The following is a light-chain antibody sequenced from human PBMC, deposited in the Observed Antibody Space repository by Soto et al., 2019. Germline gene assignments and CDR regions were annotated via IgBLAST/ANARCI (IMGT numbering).Light chain of an antibody. Sequence: EIVMTQSPGTLSVSPGEGATLFCRASQSVRTKLAWYQQRAGQAPRLLMSGASTRATGIPDRFSGSGSGTEFTLTISSLQSEDFAVYYCQQYNSWPPITFGQGTRLEIK. V-gene: IGKV3-15*01. J-gene: IGKJ5*01. CDR1: QSVRTK. CDR2: GAS. CDR3: QQYNSWPPIT.